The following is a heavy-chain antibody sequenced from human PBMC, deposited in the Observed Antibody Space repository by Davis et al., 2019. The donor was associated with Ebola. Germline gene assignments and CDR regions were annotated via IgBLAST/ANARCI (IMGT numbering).Heavy chain of an antibody. V-gene: IGHV4-4*07. CDR1: GGSISSYY. CDR3: ARAKGWMGSGVVVPAAIRGGFDP. Sequence: SETLSLTCTVSGGSISSYYWSWIRQPAGKGLEWIGRIYTSGSTNYNPSLKSRVTMSVDTSKNQFSLKLSSVTAADTAVYYCARAKGWMGSGVVVPAAIRGGFDPWGQGTLVTVSS. J-gene: IGHJ5*02. CDR2: IYTSGST. D-gene: IGHD2-2*02.